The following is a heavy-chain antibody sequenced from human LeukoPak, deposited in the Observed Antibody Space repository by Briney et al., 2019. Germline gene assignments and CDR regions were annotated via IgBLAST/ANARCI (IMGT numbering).Heavy chain of an antibody. Sequence: GGSLRLSCAASGFTFSDYSMNWVRQAPRKGLEWISYVGISSGNTKYADSVKGRFTISGDKATNSLYLQMNSVRVEDTAVYYCARDTKYAFDNWGQGTLVTVSS. J-gene: IGHJ4*02. CDR2: VGISSGNT. D-gene: IGHD2-2*01. V-gene: IGHV3-48*01. CDR3: ARDTKYAFDN. CDR1: GFTFSDYS.